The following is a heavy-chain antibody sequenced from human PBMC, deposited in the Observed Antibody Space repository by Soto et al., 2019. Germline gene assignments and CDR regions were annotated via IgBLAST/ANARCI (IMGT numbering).Heavy chain of an antibody. CDR1: GAPITTTKW. D-gene: IGHD3-16*01. CDR2: LSRGDER. V-gene: IGHV4-4*02. CDR3: ATQTISYTWGV. Sequence: QVQLQESGPGLVKPSETLSFTCTVSGAPITTTKWWAWVRLPPGKGLEWIGELSRGDERSSNPSLEGRFTMSLDKSNNHFSLKLTSVTAADTAIYYCATQTISYTWGVWGRGTSVTVSS. J-gene: IGHJ6*02.